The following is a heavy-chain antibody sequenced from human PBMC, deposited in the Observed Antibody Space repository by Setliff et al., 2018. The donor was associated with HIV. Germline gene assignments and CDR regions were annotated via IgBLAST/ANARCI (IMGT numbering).Heavy chain of an antibody. V-gene: IGHV3-13*01. D-gene: IGHD6-19*01. J-gene: IGHJ3*02. CDR1: GFTFSDYD. CDR3: VRDKWLVPDTFDI. Sequence: GGSLRLSCEASGFTFSDYDFHWVRQAAGKGLEWVSAIGTGGDTYYVDSVKGRFTISRENARNSLYLQMNSLRVGDTAVYYCVRDKWLVPDTFDIWGQGTMVTVSS. CDR2: IGTGGDT.